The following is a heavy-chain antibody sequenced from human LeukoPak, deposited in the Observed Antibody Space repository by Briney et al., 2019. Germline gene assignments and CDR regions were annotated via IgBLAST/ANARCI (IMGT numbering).Heavy chain of an antibody. D-gene: IGHD1-26*01. V-gene: IGHV3-30*03. CDR3: ARDISGSPDDAFDI. CDR2: ISTDGSYV. CDR1: GFTFSNYS. J-gene: IGHJ3*02. Sequence: GRTLRLSCAASGFTFSNYSLHWVRQAPGKGLEWVALISTDGSYVNYADSVKGRFTISRDNSKNTLYLQMNSLRAEDTAVYYCARDISGSPDDAFDIWGQGTMVTVSS.